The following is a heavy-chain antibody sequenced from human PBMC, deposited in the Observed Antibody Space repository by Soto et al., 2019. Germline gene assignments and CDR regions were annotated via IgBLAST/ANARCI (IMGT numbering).Heavy chain of an antibody. Sequence: EVQLVESGGGLVKPGGSLRLSCAASGFMFSSYSMHWVRQAPGKGLEWVSSISTTSTYIYYADSVKGRFTISRDNAQNSLFLQINSLRAEDTALYHCARDFKYDILTSHYGMDDWGQGTTVTVSS. J-gene: IGHJ6*02. V-gene: IGHV3-21*01. CDR1: GFMFSSYS. CDR2: ISTTSTYI. CDR3: ARDFKYDILTSHYGMDD. D-gene: IGHD3-9*01.